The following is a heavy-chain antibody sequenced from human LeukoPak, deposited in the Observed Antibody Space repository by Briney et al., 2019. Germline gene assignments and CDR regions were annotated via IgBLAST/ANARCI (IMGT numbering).Heavy chain of an antibody. CDR3: ARDRQDYYGSGSYYSLGY. CDR2: ISAYNGNT. D-gene: IGHD3-10*01. V-gene: IGHV1-18*04. Sequence: ASVKVSCKASGYTFTSYGISWVRQAPGQGLEWMGWISAYNGNTNYAQKLQGRVTMTTDTSTSTAYMELRSLRSDDTAVYYCARDRQDYYGSGSYYSLGYWGQGTLVTVSS. J-gene: IGHJ4*02. CDR1: GYTFTSYG.